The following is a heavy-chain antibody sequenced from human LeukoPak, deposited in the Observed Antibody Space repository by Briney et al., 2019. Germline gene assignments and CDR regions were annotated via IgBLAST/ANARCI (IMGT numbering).Heavy chain of an antibody. CDR2: ISSSSSYI. Sequence: GGSLRLSCAASGFTFSSYSMNWVRQAPGKGLEWVSSISSSSSYIYYADSVKGRFTISRDNAKNSLYLQMNSLRAEDTAVYYCARDLRALTPLFDYWGQGTLVTVSS. D-gene: IGHD3-9*01. CDR3: ARDLRALTPLFDY. V-gene: IGHV3-21*01. CDR1: GFTFSSYS. J-gene: IGHJ4*02.